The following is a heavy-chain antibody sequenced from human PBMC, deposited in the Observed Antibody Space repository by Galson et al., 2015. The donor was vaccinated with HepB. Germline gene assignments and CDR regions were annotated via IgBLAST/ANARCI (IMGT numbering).Heavy chain of an antibody. CDR1: GFTFSSYA. V-gene: IGHV3-23*01. D-gene: IGHD4-23*01. CDR3: AKGGGKVKYYFDY. J-gene: IGHJ4*02. CDR2: ISGSGGST. Sequence: SLRLSCAASGFTFSSYAMSWVRQAPGKGLEWVSAISGSGGSTYYADSVKGRFTISRDNSKNTLYLQMNSLRAEDTAVYYCAKGGGKVKYYFDYWGQGTLVTVSS.